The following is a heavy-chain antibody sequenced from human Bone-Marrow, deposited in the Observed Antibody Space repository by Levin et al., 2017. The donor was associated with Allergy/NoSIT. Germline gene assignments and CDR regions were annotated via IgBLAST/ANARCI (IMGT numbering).Heavy chain of an antibody. CDR2: IYHSGNT. CDR1: GYSISSGYY. Sequence: SQNLSLTCAVSGYSISSGYYWGWIRQPPGKGLEWIGNIYHSGNTYYNPSLKSRVTISVDTSKNQFSLKLTSVTAADTAVYYCARGVGASPYFQHWGQGTLVTVSS. D-gene: IGHD1-26*01. J-gene: IGHJ1*01. V-gene: IGHV4-38-2*01. CDR3: ARGVGASPYFQH.